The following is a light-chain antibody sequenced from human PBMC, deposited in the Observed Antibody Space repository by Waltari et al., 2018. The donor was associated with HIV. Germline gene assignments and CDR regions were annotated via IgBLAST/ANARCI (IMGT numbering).Light chain of an antibody. CDR1: TNNVGIPD. J-gene: IGLJ3*02. V-gene: IGLV10-54*01. CDR3: SSWDTSVSGWV. Sequence: QSGLTQAPSLSTSLMQTAIITCDGDTNNVGIPDVSWFRQEVGRPPKLISYKSDQRPSGRSGKFSTSTSGDTAYLTISSLQSEDEGDYFCSSWDTSVSGWVFGGGTKLTVL. CDR2: KSD.